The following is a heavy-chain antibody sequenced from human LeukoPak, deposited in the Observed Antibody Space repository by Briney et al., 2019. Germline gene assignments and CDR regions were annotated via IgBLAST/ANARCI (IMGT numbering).Heavy chain of an antibody. CDR2: IIPIFGTA. V-gene: IGHV1-69*05. Sequence: SVKVSCKASGGTFSSYAISWVRQAPGQGLEWMGGIIPIFGTANYAQKFQGRVTITTDESTSTAYMELSSLRSEVTAVYYCARGFSLVGATLDYWGQGTLVTVSS. CDR1: GGTFSSYA. D-gene: IGHD1-26*01. J-gene: IGHJ4*02. CDR3: ARGFSLVGATLDY.